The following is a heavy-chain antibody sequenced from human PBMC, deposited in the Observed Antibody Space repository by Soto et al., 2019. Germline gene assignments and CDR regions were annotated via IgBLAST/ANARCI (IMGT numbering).Heavy chain of an antibody. V-gene: IGHV3-7*01. Sequence: PGGSLSLSCASSGFTFSIYGMTGVRQATGKGLEWVANIKQDGSEKYYVDSVKGRFTISRDNAKNSLYLQMNSLRAEDTAVYYCARQDYGDYGDYFDYWGQGTLVTVSS. CDR2: IKQDGSEK. D-gene: IGHD4-17*01. J-gene: IGHJ4*02. CDR3: ARQDYGDYGDYFDY. CDR1: GFTFSIYG.